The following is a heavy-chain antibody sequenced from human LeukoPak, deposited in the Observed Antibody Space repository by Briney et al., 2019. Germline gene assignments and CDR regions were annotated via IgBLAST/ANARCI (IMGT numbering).Heavy chain of an antibody. CDR2: ISYSGST. CDR1: GGSISSYY. J-gene: IGHJ4*02. Sequence: SETLSLTCTVSGGSISSYYWSWIRQPPGKGLEWIGYISYSGSTDYNPSLKSRVTISVDTSKNQFSLKLSSVTAADTAVYYCARLWTGYFDYWGQGTLVTVSS. V-gene: IGHV4-59*08. CDR3: ARLWTGYFDY. D-gene: IGHD3/OR15-3a*01.